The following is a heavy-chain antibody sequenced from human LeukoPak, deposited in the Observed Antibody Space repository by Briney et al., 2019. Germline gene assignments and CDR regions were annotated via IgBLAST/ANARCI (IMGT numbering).Heavy chain of an antibody. CDR2: ISWNSKNI. J-gene: IGHJ6*02. V-gene: IGHV3-9*01. D-gene: IGHD3-22*01. CDR3: AKGNRDSSGFYYYYGMDV. CDR1: GFTFDDYA. Sequence: GRSLRLSCAASGFTFDDYAMFWVRQAPGKGLEWVSGISWNSKNIGYAASVKGRFTISRDNAKNSLYLQMNSPRAEDTAFYYCAKGNRDSSGFYYYYGMDVWGQGTTVTVSS.